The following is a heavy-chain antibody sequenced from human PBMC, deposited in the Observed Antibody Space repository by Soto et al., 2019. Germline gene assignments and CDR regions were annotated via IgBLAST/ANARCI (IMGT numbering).Heavy chain of an antibody. CDR2: IKSKPDGGTT. V-gene: IGHV3-15*01. Sequence: EVQLVESGGGMVKPGGYLRLSCAASGFTFSNAWMSWVRQATGQGLEWVGRIKSKPDGGTTDYAAPVKVRFTISRDDSKNMRYLQMKSLKTEDTAVEYCTTGLLRRGGGMDVWGQGTTVTVSS. J-gene: IGHJ6*02. CDR1: GFTFSNAW. CDR3: TTGLLRRGGGMDV. D-gene: IGHD3-16*01.